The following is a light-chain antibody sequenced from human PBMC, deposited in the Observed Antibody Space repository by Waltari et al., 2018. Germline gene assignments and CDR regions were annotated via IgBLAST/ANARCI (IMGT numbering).Light chain of an antibody. Sequence: EIVLTQSPATLPLSPGESATLSCRASQSVSSYLAWYQQKPGQAPRLLIYDASNRATGIPARFSGSGSGTDFTLTISSLEPEDFAVYYCQQRSNWLFTFGPGTKVDIK. V-gene: IGKV3-11*01. J-gene: IGKJ3*01. CDR3: QQRSNWLFT. CDR2: DAS. CDR1: QSVSSY.